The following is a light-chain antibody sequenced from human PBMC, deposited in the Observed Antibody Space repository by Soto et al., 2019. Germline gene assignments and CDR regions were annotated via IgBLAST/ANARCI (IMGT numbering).Light chain of an antibody. V-gene: IGKV3-20*01. CDR1: QSISSSF. Sequence: DIVLTQSPGTLSLSPGQRVTLSCRASQSISSSFLAWYQQKPGQAPRLLIYGASSRATGIPDRFSGSGSGTDFTLTISRLEPEDFAVYYCQQCGSSPETFGQGTKVEMK. CDR2: GAS. CDR3: QQCGSSPET. J-gene: IGKJ1*01.